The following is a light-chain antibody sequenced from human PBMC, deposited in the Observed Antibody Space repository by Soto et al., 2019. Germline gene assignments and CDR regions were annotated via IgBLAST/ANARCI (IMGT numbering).Light chain of an antibody. CDR1: QTVSSNY. J-gene: IGKJ5*01. CDR3: QQYTGPPTT. V-gene: IGKV3-20*01. Sequence: IVFSQSPATLSLSPVERATLSFSASQTVSSNYLAWCQQRPGQAPRLLIYGASTRAAGIPDRFSGSGSGTDFTLTITRLEPEDSAVYFCQQYTGPPTTFGQGTRLETK. CDR2: GAS.